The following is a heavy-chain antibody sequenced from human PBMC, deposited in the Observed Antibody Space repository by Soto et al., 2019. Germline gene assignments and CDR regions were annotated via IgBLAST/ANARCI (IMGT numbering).Heavy chain of an antibody. CDR1: GGSISSGDYY. CDR2: IYYSGST. D-gene: IGHD3-16*01. V-gene: IGHV4-30-4*01. CDR3: ARSSLYYDYVWGSYASGYYFDY. Sequence: GPGPGNTSETLSLTCTVSGGSISSGDYYWSWIRQPPGKGLEWIGYIYYSGSTYYNPSLKSRVTISVDTSKNQFSLKLSSVTAADTAVYYCARSSLYYDYVWGSYASGYYFDYWGQGTLVTVSS. J-gene: IGHJ4*02.